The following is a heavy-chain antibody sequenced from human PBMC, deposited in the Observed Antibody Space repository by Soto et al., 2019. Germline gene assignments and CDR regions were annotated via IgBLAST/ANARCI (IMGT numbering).Heavy chain of an antibody. CDR1: GGTFSSYT. D-gene: IGHD2-2*01. V-gene: IGHV1-69*02. J-gene: IGHJ4*02. CDR3: ARRRSSTGPFGY. CDR2: IITILGIA. Sequence: QVQLVQSGAEVKKPGSSVKVSCKASGGTFSSYTISWVRQAPGQGLEWMGRIITILGIANSAQKFQGRVTITADKSTSTAYMELSSLRSEDTAVYYCARRRSSTGPFGYWGQGTLVTVSS.